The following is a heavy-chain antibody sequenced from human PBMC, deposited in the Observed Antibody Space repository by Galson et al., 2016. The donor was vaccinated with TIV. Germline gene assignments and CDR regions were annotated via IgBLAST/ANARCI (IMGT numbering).Heavy chain of an antibody. CDR2: FDPEVSKT. CDR3: ASPQSTGRFPAQVAFDI. J-gene: IGHJ3*02. CDR1: GDSLNDLV. Sequence: SVKVSCKVSGDSLNDLVIHWVRQAPGKGLEWMGGFDPEVSKTVYAQMLQGRVTMAADTSTNTAYMELGSLRFEDTAVYYCASPQSTGRFPAQVAFDILGQGTTVTVSS. V-gene: IGHV1-24*01. D-gene: IGHD1-26*01.